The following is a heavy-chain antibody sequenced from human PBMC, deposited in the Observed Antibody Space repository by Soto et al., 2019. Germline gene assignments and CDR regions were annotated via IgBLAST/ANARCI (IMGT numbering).Heavy chain of an antibody. D-gene: IGHD2-15*01. J-gene: IGHJ4*02. CDR1: GFTFSSYW. CDR3: ARTGRCSGGSCYVDY. CDR2: IKQDGSEK. V-gene: IGHV3-7*01. Sequence: ESGGGLVQPGGSLRLSCAASGFTFSSYWMSWVRQAPGKGLEWVANIKQDGSEKYYVDSVKGRFTISRDNAKNSLYLQMNSLRAEDTAVYYCARTGRCSGGSCYVDYWGQGTLVTVSS.